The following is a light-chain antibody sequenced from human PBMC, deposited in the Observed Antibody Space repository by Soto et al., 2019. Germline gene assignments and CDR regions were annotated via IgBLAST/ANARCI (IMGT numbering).Light chain of an antibody. CDR1: QGISSY. CDR2: AAS. CDR3: QQLNSYPLT. J-gene: IGKJ4*01. V-gene: IGKV1-9*01. Sequence: DIQLTQSPSFLSASVGDRVTITCRASQGISSYLAWYQQKPGKAPNLLIQAASTLQSGVPSRFSGSGSGTEFTLTISSLQPEDFATYYCQQLNSYPLTFGGGTKVEIK.